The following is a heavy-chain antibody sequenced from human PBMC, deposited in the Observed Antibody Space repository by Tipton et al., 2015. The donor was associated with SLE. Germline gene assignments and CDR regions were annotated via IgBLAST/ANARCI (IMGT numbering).Heavy chain of an antibody. CDR2: IYYSGDT. Sequence: TLSLTCSVSGGSMTGSYWSWVRQPPGRGLEWIGSIYYSGDTHYNPSLNSRLTITLDKSANHFSLSLASVTAADTAVYYCARVSPFRVAADGRGYNRFDPWGRGTLVTVSS. J-gene: IGHJ5*02. CDR3: ARVSPFRVAADGRGYNRFDP. CDR1: GGSMTGSY. V-gene: IGHV4-59*12. D-gene: IGHD2-15*01.